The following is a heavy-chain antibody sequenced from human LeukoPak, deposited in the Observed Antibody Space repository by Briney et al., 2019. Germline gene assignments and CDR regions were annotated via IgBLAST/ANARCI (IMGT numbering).Heavy chain of an antibody. J-gene: IGHJ6*02. Sequence: GGSLRLSCAAAGFTFSSYGMHSVRQAPGKGLEWVAVICYDGSNTYYADSVKGRFTISRDNSKNTLYLQMNSLRAEDTAVYYCARKLGDSRSAMDVWGQGTAVTVSS. CDR3: ARKLGDSRSAMDV. D-gene: IGHD3-22*01. V-gene: IGHV3-33*01. CDR1: GFTFSSYG. CDR2: ICYDGSNT.